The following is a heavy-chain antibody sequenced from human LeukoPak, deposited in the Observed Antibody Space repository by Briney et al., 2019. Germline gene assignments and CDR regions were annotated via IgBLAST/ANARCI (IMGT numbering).Heavy chain of an antibody. CDR1: GGSFSGYH. CDR3: ASRNYYGSGSYSGRWAHAFDI. J-gene: IGHJ3*02. V-gene: IGHV4-34*01. D-gene: IGHD3-10*01. CDR2: INHSGST. Sequence: SETLSLTCAVYGGSFSGYHWSWIRQPPGKGLEWIGEINHSGSTNYNPSLKSRVTISVDTSKNQFSLKLSSVTAADTAVYYCASRNYYGSGSYSGRWAHAFDIWGQGTMVTVSS.